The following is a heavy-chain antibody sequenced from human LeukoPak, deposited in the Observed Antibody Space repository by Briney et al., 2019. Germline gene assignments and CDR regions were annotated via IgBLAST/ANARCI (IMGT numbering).Heavy chain of an antibody. J-gene: IGHJ4*02. V-gene: IGHV4-34*01. D-gene: IGHD5-12*01. Sequence: PSEPLSLTCAAYGGSFSGYYWSWIRQPPGKGLEWIGEINHSGSTNYNPSLKSRVTISVDTSKNQFSLKLSSVTAADTAVYYCARGRPPSGYDFSYWGQGTLVTVSS. CDR2: INHSGST. CDR1: GGSFSGYY. CDR3: ARGRPPSGYDFSY.